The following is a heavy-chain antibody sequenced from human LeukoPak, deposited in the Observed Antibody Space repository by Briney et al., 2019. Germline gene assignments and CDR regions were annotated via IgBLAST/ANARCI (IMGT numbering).Heavy chain of an antibody. CDR3: ARDDGSSGYYHRIWFDP. J-gene: IGHJ5*02. V-gene: IGHV1-69*05. Sequence: SVKVSCKASGGTFSSYAISWVRQAPGQGLEWMGGIIPIFSTANYAQKFQGRVTITTDESTSTAYMELSSLRSEDTAVYYCARDDGSSGYYHRIWFDPWGQGTLVTVSS. D-gene: IGHD3-22*01. CDR1: GGTFSSYA. CDR2: IIPIFSTA.